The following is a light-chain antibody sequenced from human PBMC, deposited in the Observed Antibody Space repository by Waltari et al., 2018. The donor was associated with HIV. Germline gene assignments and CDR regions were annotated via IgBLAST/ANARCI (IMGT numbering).Light chain of an antibody. Sequence: DIQMTQSPSSLSASVGDRVTITSRAGQNITSLQWYHQKPGKAPNLVIYGASSLQSGVPSRFSGSGSGTDFTLTISSLQPEDFGTYYCQQSSFTPPTFGQGTKVEVK. J-gene: IGKJ1*01. CDR3: QQSSFTPPT. CDR2: GAS. CDR1: QNITS. V-gene: IGKV1-39*01.